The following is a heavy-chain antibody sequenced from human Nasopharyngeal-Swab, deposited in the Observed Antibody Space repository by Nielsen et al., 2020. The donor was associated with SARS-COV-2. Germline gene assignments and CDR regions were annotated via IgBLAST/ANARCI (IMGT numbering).Heavy chain of an antibody. CDR3: ARSRLPGVFSVTASWYFDL. V-gene: IGHV3-53*01. CDR2: IYSGGSR. J-gene: IGHJ2*01. Sequence: WIRQPPGKGLEWVSVIYSGGSRHYADSVKGRFTISRDNSKNALYLQMSSLRAEDTAVYYCARSRLPGVFSVTASWYFDLWGRGTLVTVSS. D-gene: IGHD2-21*02.